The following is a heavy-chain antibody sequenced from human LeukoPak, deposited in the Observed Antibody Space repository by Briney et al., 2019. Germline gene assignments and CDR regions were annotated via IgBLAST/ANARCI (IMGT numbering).Heavy chain of an antibody. Sequence: SETLSLTCAVSGGSISSGGYSWSWIRQPPGKGLEWIGYIYHSGSTYYNPSLKSRVTISVDRSKNQFSLKLSSVTAADTAVYYCATLGGLGHCSSTSCYDDYWGQGTLVTVSS. J-gene: IGHJ4*02. CDR3: ATLGGLGHCSSTSCYDDY. CDR2: IYHSGST. V-gene: IGHV4-30-2*01. CDR1: GGSISSGGYS. D-gene: IGHD2-2*01.